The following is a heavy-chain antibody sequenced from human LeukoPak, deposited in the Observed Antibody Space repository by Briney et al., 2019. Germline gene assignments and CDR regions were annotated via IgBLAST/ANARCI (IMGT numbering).Heavy chain of an antibody. J-gene: IGHJ6*02. V-gene: IGHV3-30*18. D-gene: IGHD2/OR15-2a*01. Sequence: GGSLRLSCAASGFTFSSYGMHWVRQAPGKGLEWVAVISYDGSNKYYADSVKGRFTISRDNSKNTLYLQMNSLRAEDTAVYYCAKERSRIYGMDVWGQGTTVTVSS. CDR3: AKERSRIYGMDV. CDR2: ISYDGSNK. CDR1: GFTFSSYG.